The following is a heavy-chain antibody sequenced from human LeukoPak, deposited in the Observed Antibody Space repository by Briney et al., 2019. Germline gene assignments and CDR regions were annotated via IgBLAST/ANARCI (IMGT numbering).Heavy chain of an antibody. Sequence: SETLSLTCSVSGGSISTGAYYWGWIRQPPGKGLEWIGRIYTSGSTNYNPSLKSRVTMSVDTSKNQFSLKLSSVTAADTAVYYCAREVVVVVAATPFGAFDIWGQGTMVTVSS. CDR1: GGSISTGAYY. CDR2: IYTSGST. CDR3: AREVVVVVAATPFGAFDI. J-gene: IGHJ3*02. V-gene: IGHV4-61*02. D-gene: IGHD2-15*01.